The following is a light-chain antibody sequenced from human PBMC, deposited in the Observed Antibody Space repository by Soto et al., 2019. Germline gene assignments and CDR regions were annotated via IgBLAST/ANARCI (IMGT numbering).Light chain of an antibody. CDR2: EVT. Sequence: QSALTQPASVSGSPGQSITISCTGTSSDVGSHNFVSWYQQRPGKAPKLMIFEVTKRPSGVSSRFSASKSGNTASLTISGVQAEDEADYYCCSYAGTTTWVFGGGTK. CDR1: SSDVGSHNF. V-gene: IGLV2-23*02. J-gene: IGLJ2*01. CDR3: CSYAGTTTWV.